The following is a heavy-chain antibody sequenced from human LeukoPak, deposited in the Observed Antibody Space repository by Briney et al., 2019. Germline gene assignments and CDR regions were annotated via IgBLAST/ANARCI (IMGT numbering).Heavy chain of an antibody. CDR3: ADFGYCGSGSSSIPLLFDY. CDR1: GFTFSSCG. CDR2: ISGAGTGT. V-gene: IGHV3-NL1*01. D-gene: IGHD3-10*01. Sequence: GGSLRLSCAASGFTFSSCGMHWVRQAPGKGLEWVSSISGAGTGTYYADSVKGRFTISRDNSKNMLYLQMNSLRAEDTAVYYCADFGYCGSGSSSIPLLFDYWGQGTLVTVSS. J-gene: IGHJ4*02.